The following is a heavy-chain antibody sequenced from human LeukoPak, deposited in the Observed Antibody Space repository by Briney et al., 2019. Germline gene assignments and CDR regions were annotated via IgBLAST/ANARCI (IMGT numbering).Heavy chain of an antibody. CDR1: GFTFSSYW. J-gene: IGHJ4*02. CDR2: IKQDGSEK. CDR3: AKDNGQLLWFGEFSALDY. D-gene: IGHD3-10*01. Sequence: GGSLRLSCAASGFTFSSYWMSWVRQAPGKGLEWVANIKQDGSEKYYVDSVKGRFTISRDNAKNSLYLQMNSLRAEDTAVYYCAKDNGQLLWFGEFSALDYWGQGTLVTVSS. V-gene: IGHV3-7*03.